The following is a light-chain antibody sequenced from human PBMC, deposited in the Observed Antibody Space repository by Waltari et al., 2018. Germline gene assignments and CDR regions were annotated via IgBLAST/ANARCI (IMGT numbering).Light chain of an antibody. CDR3: YSTDSGGDHRGV. Sequence: SYELTQPPAVSVSPGQTARITCSGSALPRKHAYWYHQKSGQVPLLVIYEDNRLPSGSPERFSGSSSGKKATLTITGAQADDEGDYYCYSTDSGGDHRGVFGGGTRLTVL. CDR1: ALPRKH. J-gene: IGLJ3*02. V-gene: IGLV3-10*01. CDR2: EDN.